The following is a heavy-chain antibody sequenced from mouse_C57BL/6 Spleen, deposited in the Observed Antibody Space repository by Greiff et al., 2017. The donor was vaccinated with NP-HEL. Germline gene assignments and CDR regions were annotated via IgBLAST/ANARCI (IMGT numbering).Heavy chain of an antibody. CDR2: IRNKANNHAT. Sequence: EVKLMESGGGLVQPGGSMKLSCAASGFTFSDAWMDWVRQSPEKGLEWVAEIRNKANNHATYYAESVKGRFTISRDDSKSSVYLQMNSLRAEDTGIYYCTVSDYDWFAYWGQGTLVTVSA. CDR1: GFTFSDAW. D-gene: IGHD2-4*01. CDR3: TVSDYDWFAY. V-gene: IGHV6-6*01. J-gene: IGHJ3*01.